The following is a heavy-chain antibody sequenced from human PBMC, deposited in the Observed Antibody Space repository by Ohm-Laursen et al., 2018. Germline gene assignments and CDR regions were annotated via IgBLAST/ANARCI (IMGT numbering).Heavy chain of an antibody. V-gene: IGHV3-21*01. Sequence: SLRLSCTASGFTFDDYAMHWVRQAPGKGLEWVSSISSSSSYIYYAVSVKGRFTIPRDNAKNSLYLQMNSLRAEDTAVYYCASFLEWSLDYYYGMDVWGQGTTVTVSS. D-gene: IGHD3-3*02. J-gene: IGHJ6*02. CDR3: ASFLEWSLDYYYGMDV. CDR1: GFTFDDYA. CDR2: ISSSSSYI.